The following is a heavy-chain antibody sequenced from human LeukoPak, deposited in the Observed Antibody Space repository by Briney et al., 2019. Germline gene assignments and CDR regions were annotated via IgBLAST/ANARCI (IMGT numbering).Heavy chain of an antibody. CDR2: INLNSGGT. D-gene: IGHD1-26*01. J-gene: IGHJ6*03. CDR1: GYTFTGYY. V-gene: IGHV1-2*02. CDR3: ARESIVGARGYYYYMDV. Sequence: ASVKVSCKASGYTFTGYYMHWVRQAPGQGLEWMGWINLNSGGTNYAQKFQGRVTMTGDTSISTAYMELSRLRSDDTAVYYCARESIVGARGYYYYMDVWGKGTTVTVSS.